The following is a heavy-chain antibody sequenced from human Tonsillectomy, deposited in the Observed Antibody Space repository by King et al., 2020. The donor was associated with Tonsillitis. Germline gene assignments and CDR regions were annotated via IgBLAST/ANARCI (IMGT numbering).Heavy chain of an antibody. J-gene: IGHJ4*02. CDR2: ISSSGSTI. CDR3: ARGLLITMIVVTGGYFDY. Sequence: VQLVESGGGLVQPGGSLRLSCAASGFTFSRYEINWVRQAPGKGLEWVSYISSSGSTIYYADSVKGRFTISRDNAKNSLYLQMNSLRAEDTAVYYCARGLLITMIVVTGGYFDYWGQGTLVTVSS. D-gene: IGHD3-22*01. CDR1: GFTFSRYE. V-gene: IGHV3-48*03.